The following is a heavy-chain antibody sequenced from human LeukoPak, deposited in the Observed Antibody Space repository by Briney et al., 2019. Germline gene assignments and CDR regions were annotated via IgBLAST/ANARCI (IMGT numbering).Heavy chain of an antibody. CDR3: DRDRGVVVAATLYYYHYGMDV. D-gene: IGHD2-15*01. J-gene: IGHJ6*04. CDR1: GFTFSSYE. Sequence: GGSLRLFCAASGFTFSSYEMKWVRQAPGRAREGVSYISGSGRSLYYADPVKGRFTISRDNDKTSLYLQMHSLRAEDTAVYYCDRDRGVVVAATLYYYHYGMDVWGKGTTVTVSS. CDR2: ISGSGRSL. V-gene: IGHV3-48*03.